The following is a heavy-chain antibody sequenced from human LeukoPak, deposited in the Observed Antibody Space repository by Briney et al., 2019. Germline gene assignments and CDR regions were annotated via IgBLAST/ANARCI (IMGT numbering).Heavy chain of an antibody. D-gene: IGHD3-9*01. CDR3: AKDRPRYFDWYYHFDY. Sequence: PGRSLRLSCAASGFTFSSYAMSWVRQAPGKGLEWVSAISGSGGSTYYADSVKGRFTISRDNSKNTLYLQMNSLRAEDTAVYYCAKDRPRYFDWYYHFDYWGQGTLVTVSS. CDR2: ISGSGGST. CDR1: GFTFSSYA. V-gene: IGHV3-23*01. J-gene: IGHJ4*02.